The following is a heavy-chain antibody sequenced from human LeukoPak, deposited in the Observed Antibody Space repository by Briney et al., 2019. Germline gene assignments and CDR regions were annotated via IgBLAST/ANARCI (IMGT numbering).Heavy chain of an antibody. CDR3: ARDGDCSSTSCNMRYYYYYIDV. J-gene: IGHJ6*03. V-gene: IGHV1-24*01. Sequence: ASVKVSCKVSGYTLTELSMHWVRQAPGKGLEWMGGFDPEDGETIHAQKFQGRVTMTEDTSTDTAYMELSSLRSEDTAVYYCARDGDCSSTSCNMRYYYYYIDVWGKGTTVTVSS. CDR1: GYTLTELS. CDR2: FDPEDGET. D-gene: IGHD2-2*02.